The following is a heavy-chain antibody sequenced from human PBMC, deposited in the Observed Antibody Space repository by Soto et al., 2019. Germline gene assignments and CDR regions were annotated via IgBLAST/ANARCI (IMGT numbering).Heavy chain of an antibody. CDR3: ARHGAAAGTDYYYGMDV. V-gene: IGHV4-59*08. Sequence: QVQLQESGPGLVKPSETLSLTCTVSGGSISAYYWSWIRQPPGKGLEWIGYIYYSGSTNYNPSLKGRVTISVNSSKDQLSLTLSSVTAADTAVHYSARHGAAAGTDYYYGMDVWGQGTTVTVSS. J-gene: IGHJ6*02. CDR2: IYYSGST. D-gene: IGHD6-13*01. CDR1: GGSISAYY.